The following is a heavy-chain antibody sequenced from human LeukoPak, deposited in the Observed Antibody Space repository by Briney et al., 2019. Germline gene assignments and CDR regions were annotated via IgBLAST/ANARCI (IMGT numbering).Heavy chain of an antibody. J-gene: IGHJ4*02. D-gene: IGHD1-1*01. CDR1: GFTFSDYS. V-gene: IGHV3-48*01. Sequence: GGSLRLSCAASGFTFSDYSMNWVRQAPGKGLEWISWVGIDSGNTKYADSVKGRFTISGEKAKNSLYLQMSSLRVEDTAVYYCARDHNYAFDNWGQGILVTVSS. CDR3: ARDHNYAFDN. CDR2: VGIDSGNT.